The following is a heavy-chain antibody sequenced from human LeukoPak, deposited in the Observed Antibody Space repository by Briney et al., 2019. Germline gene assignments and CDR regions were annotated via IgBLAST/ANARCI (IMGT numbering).Heavy chain of an antibody. Sequence: PGGSLRLSCAASGFTFIDYSGNWVRQAPGKGLEWGSSISSSSSYILYADSLKGRFTISRDNAKNSLYLKMNSMRAEDTAVYYCARLRDYFTHAFDIWGQGTMVTVSS. CDR2: ISSSSSYI. CDR3: ARLRDYFTHAFDI. J-gene: IGHJ3*02. CDR1: GFTFIDYS. D-gene: IGHD3-10*01. V-gene: IGHV3-21*01.